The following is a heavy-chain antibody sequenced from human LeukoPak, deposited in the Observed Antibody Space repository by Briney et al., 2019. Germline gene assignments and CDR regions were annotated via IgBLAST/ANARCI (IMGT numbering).Heavy chain of an antibody. CDR2: IHTSGET. D-gene: IGHD3-3*01. V-gene: IGHV4-4*07. J-gene: IGHJ4*02. CDR1: GGSISGYY. Sequence: SETLSLTCTVSGGSISGYYRVWIRQPAEKGLEWIGRIHTSGETYYNDSLKSRVTMSVDTSKNQVSLKVTSVTAADTAVYYCARVIQPSNWRSGFDYWGQGALVTVSS. CDR3: ARVIQPSNWRSGFDY.